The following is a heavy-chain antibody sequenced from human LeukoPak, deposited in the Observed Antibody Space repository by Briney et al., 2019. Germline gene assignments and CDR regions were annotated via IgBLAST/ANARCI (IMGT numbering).Heavy chain of an antibody. D-gene: IGHD3-9*01. CDR2: IYYSGNT. V-gene: IGHV4-39*01. J-gene: IGHJ4*02. CDR1: GGSISSSSYY. Sequence: SETLSLTCTVSGGSISSSSYYWGWIRQPPGKGPEWIGSIYYSGNTYYNPSLKSRVTISVDTSKNQFSLKFSSLTAADTALYYCARGYYDVLTGHPKNFDYWVQGTLVTVSS. CDR3: ARGYYDVLTGHPKNFDY.